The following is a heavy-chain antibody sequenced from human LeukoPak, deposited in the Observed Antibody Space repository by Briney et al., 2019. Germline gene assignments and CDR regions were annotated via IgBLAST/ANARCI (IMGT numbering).Heavy chain of an antibody. V-gene: IGHV4-59*01. Sequence: SETLSLTWAVYGGSFSGYNWSWIRQAPGKGLEWIGYINHIGSTNYNPSLKSRVTMSVGTSKNHFCLKLTSVTAADTAVYYCARDRVGGWSCLAAGGQEPLVIVS. CDR1: GGSFSGYN. CDR3: ARDRVGGWSCLAA. CDR2: INHIGST. J-gene: IGHJ4*02. D-gene: IGHD6-19*01.